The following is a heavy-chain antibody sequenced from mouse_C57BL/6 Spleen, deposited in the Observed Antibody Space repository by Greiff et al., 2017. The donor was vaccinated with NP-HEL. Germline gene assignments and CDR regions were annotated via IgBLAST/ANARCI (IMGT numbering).Heavy chain of an antibody. D-gene: IGHD2-1*01. CDR1: GFTFSDFY. J-gene: IGHJ4*01. CDR3: ARVGIYYGNYDYAMDY. CDR2: SRNKANDYTT. Sequence: DVHLVESGGGLVQSGRSLRLSCATSGFTFSDFYMEWVRQAPGKGLEWIAASRNKANDYTTEYSASVKGRFIVSRDTSQSILYLQMNALRAEDTAIYYCARVGIYYGNYDYAMDYWGQGTSVTVSS. V-gene: IGHV7-1*01.